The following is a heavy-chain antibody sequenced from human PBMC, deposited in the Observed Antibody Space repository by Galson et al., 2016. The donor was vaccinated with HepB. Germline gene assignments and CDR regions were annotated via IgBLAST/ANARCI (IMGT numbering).Heavy chain of an antibody. CDR1: GFSFGTSG. V-gene: IGHV3-23*01. D-gene: IGHD3-16*01. J-gene: IGHJ4*02. CDR3: GKHGGFDY. CDR2: INRDGETT. Sequence: SLRLSCAASGFSFGTSGMSWLRQSPGRGLEWVSGINRDGETTHYADSVRGRFTISRDNSKNMLYLFMNSLRAEDTAVYYCGKHGGFDYWGQGALVTVSS.